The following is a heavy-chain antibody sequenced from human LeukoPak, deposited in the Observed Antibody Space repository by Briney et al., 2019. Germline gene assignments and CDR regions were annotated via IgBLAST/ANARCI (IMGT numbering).Heavy chain of an antibody. CDR2: INPNSGGT. CDR1: GYTFTGYY. D-gene: IGHD5-18*01. V-gene: IGHV1-2*02. J-gene: IGHJ6*03. Sequence: ASVKVSCKASGYTFTGYYMHWVRQAPGQGLEWMGWINPNSGGTNYAQKFQGRVTMTRDTSISTAYMELSRLRSDDTAVYYCARDGWIQLWPNYYYYCMDVWGKGTTVTVSS. CDR3: ARDGWIQLWPNYYYYCMDV.